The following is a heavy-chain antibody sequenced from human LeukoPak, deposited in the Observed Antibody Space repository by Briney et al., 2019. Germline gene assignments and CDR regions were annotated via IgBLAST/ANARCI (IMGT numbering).Heavy chain of an antibody. CDR2: INHSGST. D-gene: IGHD5-18*01. CDR3: ARGGSTPHVDTAMAKHFDY. V-gene: IGHV4-34*01. CDR1: GGSFSGYY. J-gene: IGHJ4*02. Sequence: PSETLSLTCAVYGGSFSGYYWSWIRQPPGKGLEWIGEINHSGSTNYNPSLKSRVTISVDTSKNQFSLKLSSVTAADTAVYYCARGGSTPHVDTAMAKHFDYWGQGTLVTVSS.